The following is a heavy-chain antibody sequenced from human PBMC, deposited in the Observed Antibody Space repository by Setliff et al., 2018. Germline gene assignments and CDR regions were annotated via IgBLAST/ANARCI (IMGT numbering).Heavy chain of an antibody. CDR1: GYRFIVYY. D-gene: IGHD2-2*01. V-gene: IGHV1-2*06. J-gene: IGHJ4*02. Sequence: GASVKVSCKGSGYRFIVYYIHWVRQTPGKGLEWMGRVDPKDGQAIYAKNFQGRVTMTMDTSISTAYMELSGLRSDDTALYYCARGRIGSTWTGDYWGQGALVTVSS. CDR3: ARGRIGSTWTGDY. CDR2: VDPKDGQA.